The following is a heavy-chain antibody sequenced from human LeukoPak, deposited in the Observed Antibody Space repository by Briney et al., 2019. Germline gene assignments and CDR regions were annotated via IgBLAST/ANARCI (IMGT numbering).Heavy chain of an antibody. J-gene: IGHJ1*01. CDR2: INHSGST. CDR1: GGSFRGYY. D-gene: IGHD1-26*01. V-gene: IGHV4-34*01. Sequence: SETLSLTCAVYGGSFRGYYWSWIRQPPGKGLEWIGEINHSGSTNYNPSLKSRVTISVDTSKNQFPLKLSSVTAADTAVYYCVSMYSGSDYYFQHWGQGTLVTVSS. CDR3: VSMYSGSDYYFQH.